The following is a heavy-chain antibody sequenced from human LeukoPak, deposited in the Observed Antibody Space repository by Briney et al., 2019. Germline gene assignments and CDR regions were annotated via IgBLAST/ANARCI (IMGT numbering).Heavy chain of an antibody. Sequence: SVKVSCKASGGTFSSYAISWVRQAPGQGLEWMGRIIPIFGTANYAQKFQGRVTITTDESTSTAYMELSSLRSEDTAVYYCTRTVLDCKNGVCYDYWGQGTLVTVSS. CDR1: GGTFSSYA. V-gene: IGHV1-69*05. CDR2: IIPIFGTA. J-gene: IGHJ4*02. CDR3: TRTVLDCKNGVCYDY. D-gene: IGHD2-8*01.